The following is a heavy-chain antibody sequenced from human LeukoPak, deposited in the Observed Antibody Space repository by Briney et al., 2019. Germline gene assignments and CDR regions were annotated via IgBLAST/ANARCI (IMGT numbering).Heavy chain of an antibody. J-gene: IGHJ5*02. CDR1: GYTFTGYY. CDR2: INPNSGGT. D-gene: IGHD5-24*01. CDR3: ARGRWLQKDNWFDP. Sequence: GASVKVSCKASGYTFTGYYMHWARQAPGQGLEWMGWINPNSGGTNYAQKFQGRVTMTRDTSISTAYMELSRLRSDDTAVYYCARGRWLQKDNWFDPWGQGTLVTVSS. V-gene: IGHV1-2*02.